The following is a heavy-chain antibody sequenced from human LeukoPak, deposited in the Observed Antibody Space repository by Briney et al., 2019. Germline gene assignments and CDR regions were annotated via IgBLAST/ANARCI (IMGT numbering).Heavy chain of an antibody. CDR2: VSGGGDT. D-gene: IGHD2-15*01. Sequence: GGSLRLSCAASGFTFSSYAMSWVRQAPGKGLDWVSAVSGGGDTYYADSVKGRFTISRDNSKNTLYLQMNSLRAKDTAIYYCAKGASGPFDYWGQGTLVTVSS. CDR3: AKGASGPFDY. V-gene: IGHV3-23*01. CDR1: GFTFSSYA. J-gene: IGHJ4*02.